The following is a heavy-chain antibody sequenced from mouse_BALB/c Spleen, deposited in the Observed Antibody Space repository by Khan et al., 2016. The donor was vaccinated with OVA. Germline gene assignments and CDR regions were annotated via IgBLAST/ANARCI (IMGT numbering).Heavy chain of an antibody. Sequence: EVELVESGGGLVKPGGSLKISCEVSGFAFNSYDMSWVRQTPEKRLEWVASISSTGSYTYYPDSVKGGFTISRDTARNTLYLQMSSLRSEDTALYYCTRPSYYGNPWFTYWGQGTLVTVSA. J-gene: IGHJ3*01. CDR3: TRPSYYGNPWFTY. V-gene: IGHV5-9*02. CDR1: GFAFNSYD. D-gene: IGHD2-10*01. CDR2: ISSTGSYT.